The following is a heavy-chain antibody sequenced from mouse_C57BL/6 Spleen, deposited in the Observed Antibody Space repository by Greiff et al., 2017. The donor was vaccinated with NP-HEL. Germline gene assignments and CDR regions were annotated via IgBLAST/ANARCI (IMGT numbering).Heavy chain of an antibody. CDR1: GYTFTSYT. CDR2: ITPSSGYT. J-gene: IGHJ1*03. CDR3: AKSYSNFYWYFDV. V-gene: IGHV1-4*01. D-gene: IGHD2-5*01. Sequence: QVQLQQSGAELARPGASVKMSCKASGYTFTSYTMHWVQQRPGQGLEWIGYITPSSGYTKYNQKFKDKATLTADKSSSTAYMQLSSLTSEDSAVYYCAKSYSNFYWYFDVWGTGTTVTVSS.